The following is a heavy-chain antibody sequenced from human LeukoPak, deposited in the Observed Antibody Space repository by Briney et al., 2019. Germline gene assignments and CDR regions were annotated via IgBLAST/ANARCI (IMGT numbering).Heavy chain of an antibody. Sequence: ASVKVSCKVSGYSLSELSMHWVRQAPGQGLEWMGWMNPNSGNTGYAQKFQGRVTMTRNTSISTAYMELSSLRSEDTAVYYCASRGSSSWLGYWGQGTLVTVSS. CDR1: GYSLSELS. D-gene: IGHD6-13*01. CDR3: ASRGSSSWLGY. V-gene: IGHV1-8*01. CDR2: MNPNSGNT. J-gene: IGHJ4*02.